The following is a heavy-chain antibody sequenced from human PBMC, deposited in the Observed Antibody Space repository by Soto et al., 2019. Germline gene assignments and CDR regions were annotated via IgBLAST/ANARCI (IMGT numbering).Heavy chain of an antibody. D-gene: IGHD3-22*01. J-gene: IGHJ4*02. CDR2: ISAYNGNT. Sequence: QVQLVQSGAEVKKPGASVKVSCKASGYTFTSYGISWVRQAPGQGLEWMGWISAYNGNTNYAQKLQGRVTMTTDTSTSTDYMELRSLRSDDTAVYYCARVRVRPVVTQHYFDYWGQGTLVTVSS. CDR3: ARVRVRPVVTQHYFDY. CDR1: GYTFTSYG. V-gene: IGHV1-18*01.